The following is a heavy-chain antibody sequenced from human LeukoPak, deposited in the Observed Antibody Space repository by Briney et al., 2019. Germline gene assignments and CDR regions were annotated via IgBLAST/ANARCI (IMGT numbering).Heavy chain of an antibody. CDR3: ARFNRKVSMITFGGVIAFFDY. CDR1: GGSISSGGYY. Sequence: SETLSLTCTVSGGSISSGGYYWSWIRQHPGKGLEWIGYIYYSGSTYYNPSLKSRVTISVDTSKNQFSLKLSSVTAADTAVYYCARFNRKVSMITFGGVIAFFDYWGQGTLVTVSS. CDR2: IYYSGST. J-gene: IGHJ4*02. V-gene: IGHV4-31*03. D-gene: IGHD3-16*02.